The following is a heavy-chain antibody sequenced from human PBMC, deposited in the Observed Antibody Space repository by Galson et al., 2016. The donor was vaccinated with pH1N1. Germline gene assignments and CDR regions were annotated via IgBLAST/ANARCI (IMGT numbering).Heavy chain of an antibody. Sequence: QSGAEVKKPGESLKISCKASGYTFTTYWIAWVRQVPGKGLEWVGVVNPGGSSIRYSPPLQGQVTISSDKSISTAYLQWISLKASDTATYYCARQYDFGDYRGDAFDIWGQGTMVIVSS. J-gene: IGHJ3*02. V-gene: IGHV5-51*03. CDR3: ARQYDFGDYRGDAFDI. D-gene: IGHD4-17*01. CDR1: GYTFTTYW. CDR2: VNPGGSSI.